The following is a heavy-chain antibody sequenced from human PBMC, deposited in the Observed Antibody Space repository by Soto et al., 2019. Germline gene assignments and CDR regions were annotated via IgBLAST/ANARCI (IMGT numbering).Heavy chain of an antibody. CDR2: MNPNSGNT. D-gene: IGHD3-10*01. Sequence: QVQLVQSGAEVKKPGASVKVYCKASGYTFTSFDINWVRQATGQGLEWMGWMNPNSGNTGYAQRVQGIVTMTRHTSISTAYMELSSLRYEDTAVYYCARGRSTGGSGSFEYWGQGTLVTFSS. V-gene: IGHV1-8*01. CDR3: ARGRSTGGSGSFEY. J-gene: IGHJ4*02. CDR1: GYTFTSFD.